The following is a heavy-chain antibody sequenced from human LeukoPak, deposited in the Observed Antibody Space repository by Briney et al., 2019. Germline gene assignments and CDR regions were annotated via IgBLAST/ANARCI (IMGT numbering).Heavy chain of an antibody. CDR1: GFTFSSYT. J-gene: IGHJ4*02. D-gene: IGHD2-2*01. CDR3: ARTGAYDIVVVPAATREGYFDY. Sequence: PGGSLRLSCAASGFTFSSYTMSWVRQAPGKGLEWVSGISGSGGNTDYADSVKGRFTTSRDNSKNTLYLQMNSLRAEDTAVYYCARTGAYDIVVVPAATREGYFDYWGQGTLVTVSS. CDR2: ISGSGGNT. V-gene: IGHV3-23*01.